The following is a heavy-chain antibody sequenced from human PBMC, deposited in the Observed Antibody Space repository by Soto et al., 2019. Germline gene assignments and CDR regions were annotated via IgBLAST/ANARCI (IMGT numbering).Heavy chain of an antibody. V-gene: IGHV1-8*01. CDR3: ARALAYYYGSGTRPPLYYYMDV. CDR2: MNPNSGNT. D-gene: IGHD3-10*01. J-gene: IGHJ6*03. CDR1: GYTFTSYD. Sequence: QVQLVQSGAEVKKPGASVKVSCKASGYTFTSYDINWVRQATGQGLEWMGWMNPNSGNTGYAQKCQGRVTMTRNTSISTAYMELSSLRSEDTAVYYCARALAYYYGSGTRPPLYYYMDVWGKGTTVTVSS.